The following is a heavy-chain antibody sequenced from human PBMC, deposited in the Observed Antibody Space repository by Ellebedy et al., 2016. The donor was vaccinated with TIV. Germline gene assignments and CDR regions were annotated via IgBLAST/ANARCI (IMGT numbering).Heavy chain of an antibody. J-gene: IGHJ5*02. CDR2: ISGYNGNT. Sequence: AASVKVSCKASGYTFASYGITWVRQAPGQGLEWMGWISGYNGNTYYAQKFQGRVTMTTETSTSTIYMELWSLRSDDTAVYYCARAEQVTTGQFDPWGQGTLVTVSS. D-gene: IGHD2-21*02. V-gene: IGHV1-18*04. CDR3: ARAEQVTTGQFDP. CDR1: GYTFASYG.